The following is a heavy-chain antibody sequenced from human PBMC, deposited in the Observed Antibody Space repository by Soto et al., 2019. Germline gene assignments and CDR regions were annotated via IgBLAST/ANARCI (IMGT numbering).Heavy chain of an antibody. D-gene: IGHD2-15*01. CDR3: ARGTLGYCSGGSCFPGSFDY. CDR2: IYYSGST. V-gene: IGHV4-31*03. CDR1: GGSISSGGYY. Sequence: QVQLQESGPGLVKPSQTLSLTCTVSGGSISSGGYYWSWIRQHPGKGLEWIGYIYYSGSTYYNPSLKSRVTISVDTSKNQFALKLSSVTAADTAVYYCARGTLGYCSGGSCFPGSFDYWGKGTLVTVSS. J-gene: IGHJ4*02.